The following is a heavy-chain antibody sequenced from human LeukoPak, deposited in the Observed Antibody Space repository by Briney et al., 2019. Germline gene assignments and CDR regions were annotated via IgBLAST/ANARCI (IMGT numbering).Heavy chain of an antibody. V-gene: IGHV3-33*01. D-gene: IGHD3-3*01. CDR2: IGYDGSDK. CDR1: GITFSSYG. CDR3: ARDYESLFDY. Sequence: GGSLRLSCTASGITFSSYGMHCVRQAQGRGREWVEVIGYDGSDKYYADSVKGRFTISRDNSKNTLYLQINSLRAEDTALYYCARDYESLFDYWGQGTLDTVSS. J-gene: IGHJ4*02.